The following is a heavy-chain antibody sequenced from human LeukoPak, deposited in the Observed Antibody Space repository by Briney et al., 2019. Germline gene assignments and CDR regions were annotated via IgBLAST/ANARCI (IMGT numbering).Heavy chain of an antibody. CDR1: GGSISSYY. V-gene: IGHV4-39*07. D-gene: IGHD1-26*01. CDR2: IYYSGST. CDR3: ARDSYGELYYFDY. Sequence: SETLSLTCTVSGGSISSYYWGWIRQPPGKGLEWIGSIYYSGSTYYNPSLKSRVTISVDTSKNQFSLKLSSVTAADTAVYYCARDSYGELYYFDYWGQGTLVTVSS. J-gene: IGHJ4*02.